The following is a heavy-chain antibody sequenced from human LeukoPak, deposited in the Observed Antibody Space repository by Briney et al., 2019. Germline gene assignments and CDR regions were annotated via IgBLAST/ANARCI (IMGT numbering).Heavy chain of an antibody. CDR2: IYHSGST. CDR3: ARRYYYDSGGYYRIFDY. V-gene: IGHV4-4*02. CDR1: GGSISSSNW. Sequence: SGTLSLTCAVSGGSISSSNWWSWVRQPPGKGLEWIGEIYHSGSTNYNPSLKSRVTISVDKSKNQFSLKLSSVTAADTAVYYCARRYYYDSGGYYRIFDYWGQGTLVTVSS. D-gene: IGHD3-22*01. J-gene: IGHJ4*02.